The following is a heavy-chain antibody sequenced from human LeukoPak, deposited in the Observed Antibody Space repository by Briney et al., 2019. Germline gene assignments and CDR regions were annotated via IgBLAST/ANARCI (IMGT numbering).Heavy chain of an antibody. Sequence: PGGSLRLSCTASGFTFGDYTMTWIRQAPGKGLEWVGFIRNKADGGTPECAASVKGRFTISRDDSKNIAYLQMNSLKTDDTAVYYCTRDPPTRYWGQGTLVSVSS. CDR3: TRDPPTRY. J-gene: IGHJ4*02. V-gene: IGHV3-49*03. CDR2: IRNKADGGTP. CDR1: GFTFGDYT. D-gene: IGHD1-26*01.